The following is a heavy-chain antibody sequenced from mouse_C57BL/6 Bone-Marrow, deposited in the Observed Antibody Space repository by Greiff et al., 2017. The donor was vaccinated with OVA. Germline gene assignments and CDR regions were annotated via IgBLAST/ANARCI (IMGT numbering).Heavy chain of an antibody. Sequence: QVQLQQPGTELVKPGASVKLSCKASGYTFTSYWMHWVKQRPGQGLEWIGNINPSNGGTNYNEKFKSKATLTVDKSSSTAYMQLSSLTSEDSAVYFCAVPYGNYLHWYFDVRGTGTPGTAFS. CDR1: GYTFTSYW. V-gene: IGHV1-53*01. J-gene: IGHJ1*03. CDR2: INPSNGGT. D-gene: IGHD2-1*01. CDR3: AVPYGNYLHWYFDV.